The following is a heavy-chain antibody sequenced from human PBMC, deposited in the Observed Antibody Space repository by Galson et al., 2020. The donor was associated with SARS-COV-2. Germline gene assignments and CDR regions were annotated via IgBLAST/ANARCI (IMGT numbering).Heavy chain of an antibody. CDR1: GFTFSSYA. D-gene: IGHD4-17*01. CDR2: ISGSGGST. Sequence: GESLKISCAASGFTFSSYAMRWVRQAPGKGLEWVSAISGSGGSTYYADSVKGRFTISRDNSKNTLYLQMNSLRAEDTAVYYCASKRDYGGNPTAAFDIWGQGTMVTFSS. J-gene: IGHJ3*02. V-gene: IGHV3-23*01. CDR3: ASKRDYGGNPTAAFDI.